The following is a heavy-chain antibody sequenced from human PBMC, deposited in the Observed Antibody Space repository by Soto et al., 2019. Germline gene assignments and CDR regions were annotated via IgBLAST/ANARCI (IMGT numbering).Heavy chain of an antibody. J-gene: IGHJ3*02. CDR1: GFTFSSYW. D-gene: IGHD4-17*01. CDR2: IKQDGSEK. Sequence: PGGSLRLSCAASGFTFSSYWMSWVRQAPGKGLEWVANIKQDGSEKYYVDSVKGRFTISRDNAKNSLYLQMNSLRAEDTAVYYCASLVGDYGAGWANAFDIWGQGTMVTVSS. V-gene: IGHV3-7*01. CDR3: ASLVGDYGAGWANAFDI.